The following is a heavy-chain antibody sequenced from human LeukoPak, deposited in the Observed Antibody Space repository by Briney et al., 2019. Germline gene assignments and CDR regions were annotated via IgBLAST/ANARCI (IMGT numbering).Heavy chain of an antibody. CDR3: ARGGAEFYYMDV. V-gene: IGHV4-39*07. D-gene: IGHD3-10*01. Sequence: SETLSLTCTVSGGSISSSSYYWGWIRQPPGKGLEWIGTIYYSGSTDYNPSLKSRATISLDTSNNQFSLQLNSVTAADTAMYYCARGGAEFYYMDVWGKGTTVTISS. CDR2: IYYSGST. CDR1: GGSISSSSYY. J-gene: IGHJ6*03.